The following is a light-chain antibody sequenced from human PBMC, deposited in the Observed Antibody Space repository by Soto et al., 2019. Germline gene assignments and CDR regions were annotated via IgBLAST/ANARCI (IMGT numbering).Light chain of an antibody. CDR3: QGYGTARFS. CDR2: DIS. Sequence: EIVLTHSPVTLSLSPGERATLSCRASPGVNANYLAWYQQRPGQAPSLLIFDISTRATGVPDRFSGSGSGTDFTLTINGVEAEDVAVYYCQGYGTARFSFGQGTKVDI. J-gene: IGKJ2*03. V-gene: IGKV3-20*01. CDR1: PGVNANY.